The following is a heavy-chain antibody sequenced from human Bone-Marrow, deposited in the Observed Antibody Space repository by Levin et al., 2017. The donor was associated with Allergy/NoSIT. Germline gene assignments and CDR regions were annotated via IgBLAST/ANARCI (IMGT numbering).Heavy chain of an antibody. Sequence: SQTLSLPCTVSGGSMRGGSDYWSWIRQPAGKGLEWIGRVDGSGTTEYNPSLGSRVIISLDKSKKQFSLMLGSVTAADTAVYYCARDARAAVWDVFDVWGQGTMVTVSS. J-gene: IGHJ3*01. CDR1: GGSMRGGSDY. CDR2: VDGSGTT. V-gene: IGHV4-61*02. D-gene: IGHD2-15*01. CDR3: ARDARAAVWDVFDV.